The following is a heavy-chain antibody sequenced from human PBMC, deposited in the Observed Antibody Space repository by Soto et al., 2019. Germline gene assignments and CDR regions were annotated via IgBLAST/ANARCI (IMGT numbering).Heavy chain of an antibody. J-gene: IGHJ4*02. CDR1: GFTFSSYS. Sequence: EVQLVESGGGLVKPGGSLRLSCAASGFTFSSYSMNWVRQAPGKGLEWVSSISSSSSYIYYADSVKGRFTISRDNAKNSLYLQMNSLRAEDTAVYYCARGFNSGSYYDVIDYWGQGTLVTVSS. V-gene: IGHV3-21*01. CDR3: ARGFNSGSYYDVIDY. CDR2: ISSSSSYI. D-gene: IGHD1-26*01.